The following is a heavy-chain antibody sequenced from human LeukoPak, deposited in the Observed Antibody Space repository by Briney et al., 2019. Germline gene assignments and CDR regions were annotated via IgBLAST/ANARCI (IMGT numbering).Heavy chain of an antibody. CDR2: ISSDGTIQ. CDR3: ARGYNAGWFDY. CDR1: GFSFSTYT. D-gene: IGHD6-19*01. Sequence: PGGSLRLSCAASGFSFSTYTLHWVRQAPGKGLEWVAVISSDGTIQDYADSVKARFTISRDNPKNTLFLQLNSLRVEDTAVYSCARGYNAGWFDYWGQGTLVTVSS. V-gene: IGHV3-30*04. J-gene: IGHJ4*02.